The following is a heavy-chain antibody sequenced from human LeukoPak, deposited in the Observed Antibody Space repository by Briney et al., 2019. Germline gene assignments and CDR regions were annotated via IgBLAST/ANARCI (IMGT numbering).Heavy chain of an antibody. V-gene: IGHV1-69*13. CDR2: IIPIFGTA. Sequence: SVKVSCKASGGTFSSYAISWVRQAPGQGLEWMGGIIPIFGTANYAQKFQGRVMITADESTSTAYMELSSLRSEDTAVYYCARARDPYSSGWYYFDYRGQGTLVTVSS. CDR3: ARARDPYSSGWYYFDY. CDR1: GGTFSSYA. J-gene: IGHJ4*02. D-gene: IGHD6-19*01.